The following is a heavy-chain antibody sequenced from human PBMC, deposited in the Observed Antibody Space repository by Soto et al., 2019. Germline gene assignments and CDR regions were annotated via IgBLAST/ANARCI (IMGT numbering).Heavy chain of an antibody. D-gene: IGHD2-2*02. CDR3: ARISSSTSYHTLSGMDV. CDR2: IYPGDSDT. Sequence: GESLKISCQGSGYSFTSYWIGWVRQLPGKGLEWMGIIYPGDSDTRYSPSFQGQVTISADKSISTAYLQWSSLKASDTAMYYCARISSSTSYHTLSGMDVWGQGTTVTVSS. CDR1: GYSFTSYW. J-gene: IGHJ6*02. V-gene: IGHV5-51*01.